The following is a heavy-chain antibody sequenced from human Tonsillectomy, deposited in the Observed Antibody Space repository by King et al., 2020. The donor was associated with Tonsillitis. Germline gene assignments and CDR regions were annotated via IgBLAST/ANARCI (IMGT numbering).Heavy chain of an antibody. J-gene: IGHJ2*01. V-gene: IGHV4-38-2*01. CDR1: GCSISTGYY. CDR2: FYHSGTT. D-gene: IGHD3-22*01. CDR3: AKDMNYYDSSDRYFDL. Sequence: VQLQESGPGLVKPSETLSLTCAVSGCSISTGYYWGWIRQPLGKGLEWIGSFYHSGTTYYTPSLKSRVTISVDTSRNQFSLKLSSVTAADTAVYYCAKDMNYYDSSDRYFDLWGRGTLVTVSS.